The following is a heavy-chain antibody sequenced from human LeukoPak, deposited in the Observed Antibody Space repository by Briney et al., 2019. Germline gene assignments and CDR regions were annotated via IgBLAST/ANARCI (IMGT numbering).Heavy chain of an antibody. Sequence: GESLKISCKGSGYTFTSYWIGWVRQMPGKGLEWMGIIYPGDSDTRYSPSFQGQVTISADKSISTAYLQWSSLKASDTAMYYCARRCSGGSCYGGNDAFDIWGQGTMVTVSS. CDR3: ARRCSGGSCYGGNDAFDI. CDR2: IYPGDSDT. J-gene: IGHJ3*02. D-gene: IGHD2-15*01. V-gene: IGHV5-51*01. CDR1: GYTFTSYW.